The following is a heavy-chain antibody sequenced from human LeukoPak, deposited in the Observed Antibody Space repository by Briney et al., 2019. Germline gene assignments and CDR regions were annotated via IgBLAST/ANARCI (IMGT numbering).Heavy chain of an antibody. CDR3: ATEQYCASSTCSGEGYFQY. V-gene: IGHV3-74*01. D-gene: IGHD2-8*01. J-gene: IGHJ1*01. CDR2: INSDGSTR. CDR1: GFTFTSYW. Sequence: GGSLRLSCVTSGFTFTSYWLHWVRQVPGKGLEWVSHINSDGSTRRYADSVKGRFAVSRDNAKKTLYLQMNSLRGEDTAVYYCATEQYCASSTCSGEGYFQYWGQGTVVTVSS.